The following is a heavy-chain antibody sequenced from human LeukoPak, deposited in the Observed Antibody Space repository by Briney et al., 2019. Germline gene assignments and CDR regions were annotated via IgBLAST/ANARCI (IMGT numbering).Heavy chain of an antibody. Sequence: GSLRLFFAASGFTFSSYGMHWGRQAPGKGLEWVAVIWYDGSNKYYADSVKGRFTISRDNSKNTLYLQMDSLRAEDTAVYYCARGYYGDYRIDYWGQGTLVTVSS. CDR1: GFTFSSYG. V-gene: IGHV3-33*01. CDR3: ARGYYGDYRIDY. CDR2: IWYDGSNK. D-gene: IGHD4-17*01. J-gene: IGHJ4*02.